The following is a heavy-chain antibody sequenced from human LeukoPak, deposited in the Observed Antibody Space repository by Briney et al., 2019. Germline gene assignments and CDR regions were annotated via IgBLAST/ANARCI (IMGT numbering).Heavy chain of an antibody. CDR3: ARTRTAHYYYYGMDV. CDR2: INPNSGGT. V-gene: IGHV1-2*02. CDR1: GYTFTGYY. D-gene: IGHD2-21*02. Sequence: ASVKVSCKASGYTFTGYYMHWVRQAPGQGLEWMGWINPNSGGTNYAQKFQGRVTMTRNTSISTAYMELSSLRSEDTAVYYCARTRTAHYYYYGMDVWGQGTTVTVSS. J-gene: IGHJ6*02.